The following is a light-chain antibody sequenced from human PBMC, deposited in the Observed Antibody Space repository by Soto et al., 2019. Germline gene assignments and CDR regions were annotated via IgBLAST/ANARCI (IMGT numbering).Light chain of an antibody. CDR2: GTS. V-gene: IGKV3-20*01. CDR3: QQFVNSPYT. Sequence: EIVLTQSPGTLSLSPGERATLFCRASQSAANNYIAWYQQKPGQAPSLLIYGTSKRATGIPDRSNGSGSGTDFTLHITSVAPEDFAVYYCQQFVNSPYTFGQGTKLEI. CDR1: QSAANNY. J-gene: IGKJ2*01.